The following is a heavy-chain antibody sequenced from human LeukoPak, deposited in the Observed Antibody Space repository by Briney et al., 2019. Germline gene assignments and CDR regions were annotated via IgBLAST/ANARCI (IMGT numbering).Heavy chain of an antibody. V-gene: IGHV3-74*01. CDR1: GFTWSSYW. D-gene: IGHD2-2*01. CDR2: INGDGSST. J-gene: IGHJ4*02. Sequence: GGSLRLSCAASGFTWSSYWMPWVRQAPGKGLVWVSRINGDGSSTDYADSVKGRFTISRDNAKNTLYLQMNSLRAEDTAVYYCTKDGKYCSSSGCFAQADYWGQGTLVTVSS. CDR3: TKDGKYCSSSGCFAQADY.